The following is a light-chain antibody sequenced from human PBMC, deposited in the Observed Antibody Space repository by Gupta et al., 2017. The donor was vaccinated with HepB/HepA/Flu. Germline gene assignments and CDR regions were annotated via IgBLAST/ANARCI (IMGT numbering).Light chain of an antibody. CDR3: LQDYNYPWT. CDR2: AAS. Sequence: AIQMTQSPPSLSASVGDRVTITCRASQGIRNDLGWYQQKPGKAPKLLTYAASSLQSGVPSRFSGSGSGTXFTLTIXSLQPEDFATYYCLQDYNYPWTFGXGTKVEIK. CDR1: QGIRND. J-gene: IGKJ1*01. V-gene: IGKV1-6*01.